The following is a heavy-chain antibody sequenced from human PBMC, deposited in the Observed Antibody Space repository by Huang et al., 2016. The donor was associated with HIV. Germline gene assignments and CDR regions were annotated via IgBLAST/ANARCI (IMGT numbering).Heavy chain of an antibody. CDR3: VRVRRVVDTHGSADCQAFDTFDI. J-gene: IGHJ3*02. D-gene: IGHD5-18*01. Sequence: QMHLVQSGSELKRPGASVKVSCKSSGYTFSNYGVHWVRQAPGQGLEWMGMINTDTGRPRYAQVFTGRFVFSLDTSVATTYLQISSLKIEDTAVYYCVRVRRVVDTHGSADCQAFDTFDIWGQGTMVTVST. CDR2: INTDTGRP. V-gene: IGHV7-4-1*02. CDR1: GYTFSNYG.